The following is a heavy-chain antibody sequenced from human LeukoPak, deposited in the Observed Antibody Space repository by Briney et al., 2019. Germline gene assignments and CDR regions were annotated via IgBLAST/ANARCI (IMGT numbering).Heavy chain of an antibody. Sequence: GASVKVSCKASGGTFSSYAISWVRQAPGQGLEWMGGIIPIFGTANYAQKFQGRVTITADESTSTAYMELSSLRSEDTAVYYCARAEGYYYDSSGYSPFDYWGQGTLVTVSS. D-gene: IGHD3-22*01. CDR3: ARAEGYYYDSSGYSPFDY. V-gene: IGHV1-69*13. CDR1: GGTFSSYA. CDR2: IIPIFGTA. J-gene: IGHJ4*02.